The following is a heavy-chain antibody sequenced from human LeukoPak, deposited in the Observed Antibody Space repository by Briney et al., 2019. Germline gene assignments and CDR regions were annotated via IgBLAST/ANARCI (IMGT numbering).Heavy chain of an antibody. D-gene: IGHD6-13*01. CDR1: GYSISSTYF. J-gene: IGHJ5*02. V-gene: IGHV4-38-2*02. Sequence: PSETLSLTCTVSGYSISSTYFWGWIRQPPGKGLEWIGSISYSGSTYYNPSLKSRVTISVDTSKNQFSLKLSSVTAADTAVYYCAIAPAGHWFDPWGQGTLVTVSS. CDR2: ISYSGST. CDR3: AIAPAGHWFDP.